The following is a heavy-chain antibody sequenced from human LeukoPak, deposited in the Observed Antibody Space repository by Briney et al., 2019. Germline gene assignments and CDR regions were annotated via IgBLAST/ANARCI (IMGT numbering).Heavy chain of an antibody. D-gene: IGHD3-10*01. CDR1: GFTFSSYA. CDR3: ATTFRGGVVSPDRGRIDY. Sequence: PGGSLRLSCAASGFTFSSYAMHWVRQAPGKGLEWVAVISYDGSRKYYADSVKGRFTISRDNSKNTLYLQMNSLRAEDTAVYYCATTFRGGVVSPDRGRIDYWGQGTLVTVSS. CDR2: ISYDGSRK. J-gene: IGHJ4*02. V-gene: IGHV3-30-3*01.